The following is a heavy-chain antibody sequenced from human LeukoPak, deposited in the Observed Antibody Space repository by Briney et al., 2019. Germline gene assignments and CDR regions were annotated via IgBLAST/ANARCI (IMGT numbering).Heavy chain of an antibody. D-gene: IGHD6-13*01. CDR1: GFTFSTFN. J-gene: IGHJ4*02. Sequence: GRSLRLSCAASGFTFSTFNMHWVRQAPGKGLEWVAVISYDGSNKYYADSVKGRFTISRDNSKNTLYLQMNSLRAEDTAVYYCAKDQEFVQQQLVLLMDYWGQGTLVTVSS. CDR3: AKDQEFVQQQLVLLMDY. V-gene: IGHV3-30*18. CDR2: ISYDGSNK.